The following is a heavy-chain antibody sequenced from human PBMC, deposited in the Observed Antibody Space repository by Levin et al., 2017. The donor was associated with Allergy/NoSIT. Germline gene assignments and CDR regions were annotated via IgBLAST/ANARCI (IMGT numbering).Heavy chain of an antibody. V-gene: IGHV3-48*03. CDR3: ARDRGSDGYDRGYYYYYGMDV. CDR1: GFTFSSYE. D-gene: IGHD5-18*01. Sequence: GGSLRLSCAASGFTFSSYEMNWVRQAPGKGLEWVSYISSSGSTIYYADSVKGRFTISRDNAKNSLYLQMNSLRAEDTAVYYCARDRGSDGYDRGYYYYYGMDVWGQGTTVTVSS. CDR2: ISSSGSTI. J-gene: IGHJ6*02.